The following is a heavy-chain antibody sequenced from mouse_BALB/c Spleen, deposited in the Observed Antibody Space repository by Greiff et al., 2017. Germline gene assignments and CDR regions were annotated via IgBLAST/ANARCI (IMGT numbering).Heavy chain of an antibody. V-gene: IGHV1-63*02. CDR1: GYTFTNYW. D-gene: IGHD2-10*01. Sequence: VQLQQSGAELVRPGTSVKISCKASGYTFTNYWLGWVKQRPGHGLEWIGDIYPGGGYTNYNEKFKGKATLTADTSSSTAYMQLSSLTSEYSAVYFCARAYYGNLFAYWGQGTLVTVSA. J-gene: IGHJ3*01. CDR2: IYPGGGYT. CDR3: ARAYYGNLFAY.